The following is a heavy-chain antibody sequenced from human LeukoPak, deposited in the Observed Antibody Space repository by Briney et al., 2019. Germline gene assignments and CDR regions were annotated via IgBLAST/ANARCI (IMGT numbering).Heavy chain of an antibody. CDR3: ARFYGSGSYYEHA. CDR1: GYSFTSYW. V-gene: IGHV5-10-1*01. CDR2: IDPSDSYT. D-gene: IGHD3-10*01. Sequence: GESLKISCKGSGYSFTSYWISRVRQMPGKGLEWMGRIDPSDSYTNYSPSFQGHVTISADKSISTAYLQWSSLKASDTAMYYCARFYGSGSYYEHAWGQGTLVTVSS. J-gene: IGHJ5*02.